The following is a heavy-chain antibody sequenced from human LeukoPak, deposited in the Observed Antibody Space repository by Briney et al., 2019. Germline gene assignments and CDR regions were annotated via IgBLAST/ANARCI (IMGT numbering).Heavy chain of an antibody. CDR1: GGTFSSYA. D-gene: IGHD4-17*01. V-gene: IGHV1-69*13. Sequence: AASVKVSCKASGGTFSSYAISWVRQAPGQGLEWMGGIIPIFGTANYAQKFQGRVTITADESTSTAYMELSSLRSEDTAVYYCARDTLLYGDAGPRGQGTLVTVSS. CDR3: ARDTLLYGDAGP. J-gene: IGHJ5*02. CDR2: IIPIFGTA.